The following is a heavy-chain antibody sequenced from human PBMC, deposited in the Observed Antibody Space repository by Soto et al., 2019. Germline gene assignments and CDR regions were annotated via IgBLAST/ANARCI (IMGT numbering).Heavy chain of an antibody. D-gene: IGHD3-10*01. J-gene: IGHJ6*02. Sequence: SETLSLTCTVSGGSISSSSYYWGWIRQPPGKGLEWIGSIYYSGSTYYNPSHKSRVTISVDTSKNQFSLKLSSVTAADTAVYYCASPLLDGRVAPRRWDYYYGMDVWGQGTTVTVSS. CDR3: ASPLLDGRVAPRRWDYYYGMDV. CDR2: IYYSGST. V-gene: IGHV4-39*01. CDR1: GGSISSSSYY.